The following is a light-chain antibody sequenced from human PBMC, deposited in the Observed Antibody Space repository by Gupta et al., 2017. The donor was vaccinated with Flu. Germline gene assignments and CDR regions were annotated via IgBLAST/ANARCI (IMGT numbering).Light chain of an antibody. CDR2: GAS. CDR1: QRVKGSY. CDR3: QNKGSSLWT. Sequence: GAVYLSPEERASRACRTRQRVKGSYLAWYQQKPGHAPTLLIYGASSSGTGIPDRFSGSVCGTEFALTISRREPVDFVLYYCQNKGSSLWTFGQGTKVEIK. V-gene: IGKV3-20*01. J-gene: IGKJ1*01.